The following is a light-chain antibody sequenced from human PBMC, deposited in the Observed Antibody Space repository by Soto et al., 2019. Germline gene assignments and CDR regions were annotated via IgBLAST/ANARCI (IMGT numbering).Light chain of an antibody. V-gene: IGLV2-14*01. CDR3: SSYPSSSTPWV. J-gene: IGLJ3*02. CDR1: SSDVGGYNY. CDR2: EVS. Sequence: QSVLTQPASVSGSPGQSITISCTGTSSDVGGYNYVSWYQQHPGKAPKLMLYEVSNRPSGVSNRFSGSKSGNTASLTISGLQPEDAADYSCSSYPSSSTPWVFGGGTKVTLL.